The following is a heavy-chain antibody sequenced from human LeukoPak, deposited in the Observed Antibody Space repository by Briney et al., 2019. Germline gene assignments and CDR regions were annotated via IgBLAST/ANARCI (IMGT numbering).Heavy chain of an antibody. CDR3: ARDGSDYYSRNWFDP. D-gene: IGHD3-22*01. Sequence: SETLSLTCTVSGGSISTYYWSWIRQPPGKGLEWIGYIYYSGSTNYNPSLKSRVIISVDTSKNQISLKLSSVTAADTAVYYCARDGSDYYSRNWFDPWGQGHPVIVSS. V-gene: IGHV4-59*01. CDR1: GGSISTYY. CDR2: IYYSGST. J-gene: IGHJ5*02.